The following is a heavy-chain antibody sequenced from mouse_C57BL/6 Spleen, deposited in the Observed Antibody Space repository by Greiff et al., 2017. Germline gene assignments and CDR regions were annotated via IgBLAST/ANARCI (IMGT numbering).Heavy chain of an antibody. Sequence: VQLQQSGPELVKPGASVKISCKASGYTFTDYYMNWVKQSHGKSLEWIGDINPNNGGTSYNQKFKGKATLTVDKSSSTAYMERRSLTSEDSAVYYCASEGGAAQATLFAYWGQGTLVTVSA. V-gene: IGHV1-26*01. J-gene: IGHJ3*01. CDR3: ASEGGAAQATLFAY. CDR1: GYTFTDYY. CDR2: INPNNGGT. D-gene: IGHD3-2*02.